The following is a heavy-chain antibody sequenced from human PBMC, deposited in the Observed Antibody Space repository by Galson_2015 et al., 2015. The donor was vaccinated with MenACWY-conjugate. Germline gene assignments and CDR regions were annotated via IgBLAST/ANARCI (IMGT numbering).Heavy chain of an antibody. CDR3: ARWPRTPGKYPDY. V-gene: IGHV3-7*01. CDR2: IKQDRSAT. Sequence: SLRLSCAASGFTFSSFWMSWVRQAPGKGLECVAYIKQDRSATNYADSVKGRFTISRDNAKNSVYLQINSLRAEDTAVYYCARWPRTPGKYPDYWGQGTPVTVSS. CDR1: GFTFSSFW. D-gene: IGHD1-14*01. J-gene: IGHJ4*02.